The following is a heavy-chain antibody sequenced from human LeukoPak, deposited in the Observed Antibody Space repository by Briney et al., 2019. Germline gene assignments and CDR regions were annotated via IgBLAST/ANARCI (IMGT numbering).Heavy chain of an antibody. CDR3: AKVPYCSSTSCYLRWFDP. J-gene: IGHJ5*02. CDR1: GFTFSSYA. D-gene: IGHD2-2*01. CDR2: ISGSGGST. V-gene: IGHV3-23*01. Sequence: GSLRLSCAASGFTFSSYAMSWVRQAPGKGLEWVSAISGSGGSTYYADSVKGRFTISRDNSKNTLYLQMNSLRAEDTAVYYCAKVPYCSSTSCYLRWFDPWGQGTLVTVSS.